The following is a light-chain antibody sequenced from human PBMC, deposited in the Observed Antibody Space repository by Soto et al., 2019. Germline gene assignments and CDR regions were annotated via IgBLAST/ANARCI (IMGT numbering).Light chain of an antibody. Sequence: DIHVTQSPSSVSASVGDRVTITRRASQAITSWLAWYQQKPGRAPKLLVYSASSLHSAASSRFTGSGSGTDFSLTTTSLQPDDAAVYDEQQTRSFPLAFGGGTKVEI. V-gene: IGKV1-12*01. CDR3: QQTRSFPLA. J-gene: IGKJ4*01. CDR2: SAS. CDR1: QAITSW.